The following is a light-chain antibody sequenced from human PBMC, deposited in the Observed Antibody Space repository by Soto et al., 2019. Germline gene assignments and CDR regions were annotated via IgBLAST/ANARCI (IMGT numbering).Light chain of an antibody. V-gene: IGLV2-14*01. CDR3: SSFTSSVTYV. CDR1: ISDVGGHNS. Sequence: QSVLTQPASLSGSPGQSITISCTGTISDVGGHNSVSWYRQDPGKAPKLMIYDVSNRPSGVSDRFSGSKSGNTASLTISGLQIEDEADYYCSSFTSSVTYVFGTGTKVNVL. CDR2: DVS. J-gene: IGLJ1*01.